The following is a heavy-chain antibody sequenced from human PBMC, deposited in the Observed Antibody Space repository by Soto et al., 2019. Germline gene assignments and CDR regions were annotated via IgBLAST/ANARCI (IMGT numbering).Heavy chain of an antibody. CDR2: LNPNSGNI. CDR3: ARGHRYYVSSGFYYDY. CDR1: GYTFTSYD. V-gene: IGHV1-8*01. D-gene: IGHD3-22*01. Sequence: QVQLVQSGAEVKKPGASVKVSCKASGYTFTSYDINWVRQATGQGLEWMGWLNPNSGNIGYAQKFQGRVTMTRNTSISTAYMELSSLRSDDTAVYFCARGHRYYVSSGFYYDYWGLGTLVTVSS. J-gene: IGHJ4*02.